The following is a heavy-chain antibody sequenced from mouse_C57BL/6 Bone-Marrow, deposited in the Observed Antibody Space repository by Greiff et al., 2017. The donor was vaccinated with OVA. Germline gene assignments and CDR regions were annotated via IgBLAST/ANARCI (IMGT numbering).Heavy chain of an antibody. CDR3: VRLRYYAMDY. J-gene: IGHJ4*01. CDR1: GFSFNTYA. D-gene: IGHD1-1*01. V-gene: IGHV10-1*01. Sequence: EVMLVESGGGLVQPKGSLKLSCAASGFSFNTYAMNWVRQAPGKGLEWVARIRSKSNNYATYYADSVKDRFTISRDDSESMLYLQMNNLKTEDTAMYYCVRLRYYAMDYWGQGTSVTVSS. CDR2: IRSKSNNYAT.